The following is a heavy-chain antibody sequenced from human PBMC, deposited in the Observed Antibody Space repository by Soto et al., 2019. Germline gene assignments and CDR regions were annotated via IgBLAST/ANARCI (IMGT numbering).Heavy chain of an antibody. CDR1: GFSFRNYG. CDR3: AKDDDYGDSFPFDY. Sequence: EVQLLEAGGGLVQPGGSLRLSCAASGFSFRNYGMSWVRQAPGKGLEWLSAIIGNGDTTYYADSVRGRFTLSRDNSKNTLYLQLNDLGAEDTAIYYCAKDDDYGDSFPFDYWGQGTLVTVSS. D-gene: IGHD4-17*01. CDR2: IIGNGDTT. V-gene: IGHV3-23*01. J-gene: IGHJ4*02.